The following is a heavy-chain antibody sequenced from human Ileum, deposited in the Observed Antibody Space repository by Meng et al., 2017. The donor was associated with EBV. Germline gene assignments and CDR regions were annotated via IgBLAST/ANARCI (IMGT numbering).Heavy chain of an antibody. D-gene: IGHD6-13*01. CDR1: GYTFTRNA. J-gene: IGHJ4*02. Sequence: VQLVHLGSELKKPGASVQVSCKASGYTFTRNAINWVRQAPGQGLEWMGWISTNTGNPTYAQGFAGRFVFSLDTSVSTAYLQISGLKAEDTAIYYCARDSGYTRSWSGDYWGQGTLVTVSS. CDR3: ARDSGYTRSWSGDY. CDR2: ISTNTGNP. V-gene: IGHV7-4-1*02.